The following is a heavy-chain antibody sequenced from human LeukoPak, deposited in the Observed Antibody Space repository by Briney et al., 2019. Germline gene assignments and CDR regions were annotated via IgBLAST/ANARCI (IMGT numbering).Heavy chain of an antibody. D-gene: IGHD3-3*01. V-gene: IGHV3-48*03. Sequence: GGSLRLSXAASGFTFSNYEMKWVRQAPGKGLEWVSYISSSGSTIYYADSVKGRFTISRDNAKNSLYLQMNSLRVEDTAVYYCARGSITIFGLVTLWGQGTLVTVSS. J-gene: IGHJ4*02. CDR1: GFTFSNYE. CDR2: ISSSGSTI. CDR3: ARGSITIFGLVTL.